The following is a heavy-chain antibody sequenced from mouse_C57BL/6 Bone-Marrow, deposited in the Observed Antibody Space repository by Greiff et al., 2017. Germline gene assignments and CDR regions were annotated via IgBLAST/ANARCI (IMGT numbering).Heavy chain of an antibody. D-gene: IGHD2-2*01. J-gene: IGHJ2*01. Sequence: EVMLVESGGGLVQPGGSLKLSCAASGFTFSDYGMAWVRQAPRKGPEWVAFISNLAYSIYYADTVTGRFTISRENAKNTLYLEMSSLRSEDTAMYYCARHSEGLDYWGQGTTLTGSS. V-gene: IGHV5-15*01. CDR3: ARHSEGLDY. CDR2: ISNLAYSI. CDR1: GFTFSDYG.